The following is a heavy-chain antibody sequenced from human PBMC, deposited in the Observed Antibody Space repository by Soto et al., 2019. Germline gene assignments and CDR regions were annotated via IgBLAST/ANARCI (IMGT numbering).Heavy chain of an antibody. D-gene: IGHD1-26*01. CDR3: ARRSRELGSDY. J-gene: IGHJ4*02. CDR2: INHSGST. CDR1: GGSFSGYY. V-gene: IGHV4-34*01. Sequence: SETLSLTCAVYGGSFSGYYWSWIRQPPGKGLEWIGEINHSGSTNYNPSLKSRVTISVDTSKNQFSLKLNSVTAADTAVYYCARRSRELGSDYWGQGTLVTASS.